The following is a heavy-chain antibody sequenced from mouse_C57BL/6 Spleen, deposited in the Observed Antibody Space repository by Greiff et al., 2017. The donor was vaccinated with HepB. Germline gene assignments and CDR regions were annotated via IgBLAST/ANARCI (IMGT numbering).Heavy chain of an antibody. J-gene: IGHJ2*01. CDR3: ARDYFDY. V-gene: IGHV5-17*01. CDR1: GFTFSDYG. CDR2: ISSGSSTI. Sequence: DVKLVESGGGLVKPGGSLKLSCAASGFTFSDYGMHRVRQAPEKGLEWVAYISSGSSTIYYADTVKGRFTISRDNAKNTLFLQMTSLRSEDTAMYYCARDYFDYWGQGTTLTVSS.